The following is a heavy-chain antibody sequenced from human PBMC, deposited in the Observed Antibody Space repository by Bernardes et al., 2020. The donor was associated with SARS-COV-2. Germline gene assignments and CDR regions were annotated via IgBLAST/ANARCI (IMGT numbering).Heavy chain of an antibody. CDR1: GGSISSSSYY. CDR3: ARRTTYYYDRSAEGYFDY. V-gene: IGHV4-39*01. D-gene: IGHD3-22*01. Sequence: SETLSLTCTVSGGSISSSSYYWGWIRQPPGKGLEWIGSIYYSGSTYYNPSLKSRVTISVDTSKNQFSLKLSSVTAADTALYYCARRTTYYYDRSAEGYFDYWCQETLVSVSS. CDR2: IYYSGST. J-gene: IGHJ4*02.